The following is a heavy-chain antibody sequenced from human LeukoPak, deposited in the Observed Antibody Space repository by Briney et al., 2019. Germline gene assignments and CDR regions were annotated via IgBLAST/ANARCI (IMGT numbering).Heavy chain of an antibody. Sequence: GASLRPSCASSGFSFSNFEMNWGRKAPGEGLEWVSYVSTSGSTIYYADSEKGRFTISRDNAKNSLYLQMNSLRAEDTAVYYCASRYSGTYVRDDYWGQGTLVTVSS. D-gene: IGHD1-26*01. CDR2: VSTSGSTI. V-gene: IGHV3-48*03. CDR3: ASRYSGTYVRDDY. CDR1: GFSFSNFE. J-gene: IGHJ4*02.